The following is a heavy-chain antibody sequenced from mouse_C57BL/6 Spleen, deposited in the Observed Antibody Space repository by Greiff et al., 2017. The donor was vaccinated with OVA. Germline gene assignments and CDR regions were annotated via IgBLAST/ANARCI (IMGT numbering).Heavy chain of an antibody. V-gene: IGHV3-6*01. Sequence: EVQLQQSGPGLVKPSQSLSLTCSVTGYSITSGYYWNWIRQFPGNKLEWMGYISYDGSNNYNPSLKNRISITRDTSKNQFFLKLNSVTTEDTATYYCARYYYGSSPLFDYWGQGTTRTVAS. CDR2: ISYDGSN. CDR1: GYSITSGYY. D-gene: IGHD1-1*01. CDR3: ARYYYGSSPLFDY. J-gene: IGHJ2*01.